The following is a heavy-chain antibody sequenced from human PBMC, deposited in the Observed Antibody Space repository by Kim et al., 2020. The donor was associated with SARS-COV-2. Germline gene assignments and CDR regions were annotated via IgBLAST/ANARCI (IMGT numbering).Heavy chain of an antibody. CDR1: GFTFSSYG. J-gene: IGHJ6*02. V-gene: IGHV3-33*01. Sequence: GGSLRLSCAASGFTFSSYGMHWVRQAPGKGLEWVAVIWYDGSNKYYADSVKGRFTISRDNSKNTLYLQMNSLRAEDTAVYYCAIDGQFPGMVRGVIPNYYYYYGMDVWGQGTTVTVSS. CDR3: AIDGQFPGMVRGVIPNYYYYYGMDV. CDR2: IWYDGSNK. D-gene: IGHD3-10*01.